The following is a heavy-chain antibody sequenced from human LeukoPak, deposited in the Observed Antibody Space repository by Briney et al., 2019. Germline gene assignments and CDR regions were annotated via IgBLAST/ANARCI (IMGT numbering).Heavy chain of an antibody. CDR3: ATGDQVRFPFYYYYMDV. J-gene: IGHJ6*03. CDR1: GYSISSSNW. Sequence: SETLSLTCAVSGYSISSSNWWGWIRQPPGKGLEWIGYIYYSGSTNYNPSLKSRVTISVDTSKNQFSLKLSSVTAADTAVYYCATGDQVRFPFYYYYMDVWGKGTTVTVSS. V-gene: IGHV4-28*01. D-gene: IGHD3-3*01. CDR2: IYYSGST.